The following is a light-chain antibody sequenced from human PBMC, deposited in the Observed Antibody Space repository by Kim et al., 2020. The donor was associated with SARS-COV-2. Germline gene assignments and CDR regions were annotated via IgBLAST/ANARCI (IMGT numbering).Light chain of an antibody. V-gene: IGKV3-15*01. CDR1: QSVRKH. CDR3: QQYDNWPSYT. J-gene: IGKJ2*01. Sequence: VTPGERAPLSCRASQSVRKHLAWYQEKPGQAPRLLMYGASTRATGVPARFSGGGSGTEFTLTITSLQSEDFAVYFCQQYDNWPSYTFGQGTKLEI. CDR2: GAS.